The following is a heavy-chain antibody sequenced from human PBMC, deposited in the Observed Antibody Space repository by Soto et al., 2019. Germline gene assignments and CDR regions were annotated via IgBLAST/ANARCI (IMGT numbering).Heavy chain of an antibody. CDR2: IYPGDSDT. CDR1: GYSFTSYW. V-gene: IGHV5-51*01. Sequence: PGEALKISGEGSGYSFTSYWIGWVRQMPGKGLEWMGIIYPGDSDTRYSPSFQGQVTISADKSISTAYLQWSSLKASDTAMYYCARQLHWSGYSPLKQAPQRVASPQKNYYYYYMDARGKGLPVTV. CDR3: ARQLHWSGYSPLKQAPQRVASPQKNYYYYYMDA. D-gene: IGHD3-3*01. J-gene: IGHJ6*03.